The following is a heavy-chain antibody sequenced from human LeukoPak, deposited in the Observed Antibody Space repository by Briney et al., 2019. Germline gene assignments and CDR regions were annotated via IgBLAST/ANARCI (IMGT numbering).Heavy chain of an antibody. CDR2: ISSSSSYI. J-gene: IGHJ4*02. Sequence: GGSLRLSCAASGFTFSSYAMSWVRQAPGKGLEWVSSISSSSSYIYYADSVKGRFTISRDNAKNSLYLQMNSLRAEDTAVYYCARDTYYYDSSGYPEGDYWGQGTLVTVSS. V-gene: IGHV3-21*01. D-gene: IGHD3-22*01. CDR3: ARDTYYYDSSGYPEGDY. CDR1: GFTFSSYA.